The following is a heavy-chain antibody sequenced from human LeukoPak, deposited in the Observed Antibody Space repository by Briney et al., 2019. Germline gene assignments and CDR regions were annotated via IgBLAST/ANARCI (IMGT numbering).Heavy chain of an antibody. V-gene: IGHV5-51*01. CDR3: ARLDSGPYYFDS. CDR1: GYIFTTYW. CDR2: IHPVDSDT. Sequence: KHGESLKISCKGSGYIFTTYWIGWVRQMPGKGLEWMGIIHPVDSDTRYSPSFQGQVTISADKSITTAYLHWNSLEASDTAIYYCARLDSGPYYFDSWGQGTLVTVSS. J-gene: IGHJ4*02. D-gene: IGHD2-21*01.